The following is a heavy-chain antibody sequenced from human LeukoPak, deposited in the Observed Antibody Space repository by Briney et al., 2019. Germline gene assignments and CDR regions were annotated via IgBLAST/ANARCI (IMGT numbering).Heavy chain of an antibody. CDR3: ARGGASAASTYDYMDV. D-gene: IGHD2-2*01. CDR1: GYSFTSYW. CDR2: IYPGDSDT. V-gene: IGHV5-51*01. Sequence: GESLQISCQGSGYSFTSYWIGWVRQMPGKGLEWMGIIYPGDSDTRYSPSFQGQVTISADKSISTAYLQWSSLKASDTAMYYCARGGASAASTYDYMDVWGKGTTVTVSS. J-gene: IGHJ6*03.